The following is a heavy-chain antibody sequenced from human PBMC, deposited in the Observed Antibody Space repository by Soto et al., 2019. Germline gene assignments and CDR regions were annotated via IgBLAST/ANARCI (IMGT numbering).Heavy chain of an antibody. D-gene: IGHD3-10*01. V-gene: IGHV3-30*03. CDR2: ISYDGSNK. CDR3: ASLSALWADAFDI. Sequence: GGSLRLSCAAPGFTFSSYGMHWVRQAPGKGLEWVAVISYDGSNKYYADSVKGRFTISRDNSKNTLYLQMNSLRAEDTAVYYCASLSALWADAFDIWGQGTMVTVSS. J-gene: IGHJ3*02. CDR1: GFTFSSYG.